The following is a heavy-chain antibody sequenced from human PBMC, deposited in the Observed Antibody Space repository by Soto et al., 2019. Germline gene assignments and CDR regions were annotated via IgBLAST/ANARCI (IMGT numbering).Heavy chain of an antibody. V-gene: IGHV4-34*01. CDR1: GGSFSGYY. CDR2: INHSGST. Sequence: PSETLSLTCAVYGGSFSGYYWSWIRQPPGKGLEWIGEINHSGSTNYNPSLKSRVTISVDTSKNQFSLKLSSVTAADTAVYYCGRSLRLYYYYYMDVWGKGTTVTVSS. D-gene: IGHD3-3*01. J-gene: IGHJ6*03. CDR3: GRSLRLYYYYYMDV.